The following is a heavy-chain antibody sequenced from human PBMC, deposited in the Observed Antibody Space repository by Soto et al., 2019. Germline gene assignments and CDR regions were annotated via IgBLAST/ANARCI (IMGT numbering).Heavy chain of an antibody. CDR1: GYTFTSYD. CDR3: ARAPNYDILTCYAPMDV. V-gene: IGHV1-8*01. D-gene: IGHD3-9*01. Sequence: QVQLVQSGAEVKKPGASVKVSCKASGYTFTSYDINWVRQATGQGLEWMGWMNPNSGNTGYAQKFQGRVTMTRNTSISTAYMELSSLRSEYTAVYYCARAPNYDILTCYAPMDVWGQGTTVTVSS. CDR2: MNPNSGNT. J-gene: IGHJ6*02.